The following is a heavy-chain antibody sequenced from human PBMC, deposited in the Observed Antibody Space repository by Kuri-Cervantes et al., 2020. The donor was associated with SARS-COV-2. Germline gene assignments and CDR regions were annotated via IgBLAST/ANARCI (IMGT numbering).Heavy chain of an antibody. CDR2: INPDGSYT. Sequence: GGSLRLSCAAPGFSFSNAWMNWVRQAPGKGLVWVSRINPDGSYTNNADSVKGRFTLSRDNAKNMLFLQMNSLRAEDTAVYYCAKTKGYSSGRYYFDYWGQGTLVTVSS. J-gene: IGHJ4*02. CDR1: GFSFSNAW. D-gene: IGHD6-19*01. CDR3: AKTKGYSSGRYYFDY. V-gene: IGHV3-74*01.